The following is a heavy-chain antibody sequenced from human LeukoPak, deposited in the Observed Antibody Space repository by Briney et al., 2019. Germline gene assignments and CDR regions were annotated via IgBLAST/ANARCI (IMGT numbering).Heavy chain of an antibody. Sequence: SETLSLPCTVSGGSISSYYWSWIRQPPGKGLEWIGYIYYSGSTNYNPSLKSRVTISVDTSKNQFSLKLSSVTAADTAVYYCASYYSSAPSFQHWGQGTLVTVSS. V-gene: IGHV4-59*01. CDR1: GGSISSYY. J-gene: IGHJ1*01. CDR2: IYYSGST. CDR3: ASYYSSAPSFQH. D-gene: IGHD6-19*01.